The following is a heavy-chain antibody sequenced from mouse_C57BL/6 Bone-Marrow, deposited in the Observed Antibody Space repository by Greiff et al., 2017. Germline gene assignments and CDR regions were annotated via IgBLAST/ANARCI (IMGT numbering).Heavy chain of an antibody. J-gene: IGHJ2*01. CDR1: GFTFSDYG. CDR3: AMRFITTLDY. D-gene: IGHD1-1*01. V-gene: IGHV5-17*01. Sequence: EVKLVESGGGLVKPGGSLKLSCAASGFTFSDYGMHWVRQAPEKGLEWVAYISSGSSNIYYADTVKGRFTISSDNAKNTLFLQITSLRSEDTAMYYCAMRFITTLDYWGQGTTLTVSS. CDR2: ISSGSSNI.